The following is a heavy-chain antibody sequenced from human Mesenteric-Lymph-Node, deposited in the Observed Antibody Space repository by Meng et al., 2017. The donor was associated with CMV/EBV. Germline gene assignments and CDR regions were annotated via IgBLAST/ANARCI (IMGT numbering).Heavy chain of an antibody. Sequence: CKASGSTFTGYSMHWVRQAPGQGLEWMGWINPNSGGTNYAQKFQGRVTMTRDTSISTAYMELSRLRSDDTAVYYCAREGGIAAAGTIWGQGTLVTVSS. CDR2: INPNSGGT. CDR1: GSTFTGYS. D-gene: IGHD6-13*01. CDR3: AREGGIAAAGTI. J-gene: IGHJ4*02. V-gene: IGHV1-2*02.